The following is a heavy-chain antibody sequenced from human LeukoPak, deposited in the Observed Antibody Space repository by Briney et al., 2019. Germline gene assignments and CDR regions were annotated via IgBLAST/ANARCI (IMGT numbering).Heavy chain of an antibody. CDR1: GGSVSAYC. Sequence: AAALSLTCAVYGGSVSAYCWSWVRQSPGKGLECIGEINLSGRTNYNPSIKSRVTISEDTSKIQFSLKLSSVTAADTAVYYCARGVTYYYDNSGYVPYYFAHWGQGTLVIVSS. J-gene: IGHJ4*02. D-gene: IGHD3-22*01. CDR3: ARGVTYYYDNSGYVPYYFAH. CDR2: INLSGRT. V-gene: IGHV4-34*01.